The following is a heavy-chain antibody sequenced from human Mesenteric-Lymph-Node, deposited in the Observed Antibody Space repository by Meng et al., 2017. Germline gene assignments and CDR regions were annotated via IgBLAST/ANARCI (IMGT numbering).Heavy chain of an antibody. Sequence: SETLSLTCAVYGGSFSGYYWSWIRQPPGKGLEWIGEINHSGSTNYNPSLKSRVTISVDTSKNQFSLKLSSVTAADTAVYYCASGLVITHNNFDYWGQGTLVTVSS. CDR3: ASGLVITHNNFDY. V-gene: IGHV4-34*01. D-gene: IGHD3-22*01. CDR1: GGSFSGYY. CDR2: INHSGST. J-gene: IGHJ4*02.